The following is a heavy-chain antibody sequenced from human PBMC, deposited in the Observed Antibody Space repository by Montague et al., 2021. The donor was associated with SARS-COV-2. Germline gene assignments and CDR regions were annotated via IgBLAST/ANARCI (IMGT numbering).Heavy chain of an antibody. CDR3: ARGSGWMGNAFDI. D-gene: IGHD6-19*01. CDR2: IYYSGST. J-gene: IGHJ3*02. Sequence: SETLSLTCTVSGGTISSYYWSWIRQPPGKGLEWIGYIYYSGSTNYNPSLKSRVTISVDTSKNQFSLKLSSVTAADTAVYYCARGSGWMGNAFDIWGQGTMVTVSS. CDR1: GGTISSYY. V-gene: IGHV4-59*01.